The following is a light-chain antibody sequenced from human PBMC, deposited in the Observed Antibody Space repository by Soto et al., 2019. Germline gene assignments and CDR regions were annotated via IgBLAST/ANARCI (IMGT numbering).Light chain of an antibody. Sequence: SYELTQPPSVSVSPGQTVRITCSGDALPKQYAYWYYQKPGRAPVVVIFQDTERPSGIPERFSGSTSGTTVTLTISGVQAEDEADYYCQSADSSGNYVVFGGGTQLTVL. CDR2: QDT. J-gene: IGLJ2*01. CDR3: QSADSSGNYVV. V-gene: IGLV3-25*02. CDR1: ALPKQY.